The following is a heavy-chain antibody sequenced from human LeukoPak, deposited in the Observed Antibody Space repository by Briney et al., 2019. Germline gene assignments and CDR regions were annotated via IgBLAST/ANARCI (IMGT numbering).Heavy chain of an antibody. J-gene: IGHJ4*02. CDR3: ARESGSGNRDFDY. D-gene: IGHD3-10*01. V-gene: IGHV3-66*01. Sequence: GGSLRLSCAASGFTVSSNYMNWVRQAPGKGLEWVSVIYSGGSTYHADSVKGRFTISRDNSKNTLYLQMNSLRVEDTAVYYCARESGSGNRDFDYWGQGTLVTVSS. CDR1: GFTVSSNY. CDR2: IYSGGST.